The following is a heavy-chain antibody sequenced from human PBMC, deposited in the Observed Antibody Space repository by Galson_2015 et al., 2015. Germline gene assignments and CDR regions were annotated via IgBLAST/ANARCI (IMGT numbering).Heavy chain of an antibody. J-gene: IGHJ4*02. D-gene: IGHD4-17*01. Sequence: SLRLSCAASGFTFSGSAMHWVRQASGKGLEWVGRIRSKANSYATAYAASVKGRFTISRDDSKNTAYLQMNSLKTEDTAVYYCTRWGHKAIPSYGDYEDGFDYWGQGTLVTVSS. V-gene: IGHV3-73*01. CDR2: IRSKANSYAT. CDR3: TRWGHKAIPSYGDYEDGFDY. CDR1: GFTFSGSA.